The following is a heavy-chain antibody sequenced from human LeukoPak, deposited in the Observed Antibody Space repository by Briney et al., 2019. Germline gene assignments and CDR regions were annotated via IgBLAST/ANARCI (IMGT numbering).Heavy chain of an antibody. Sequence: ASVKVSCKASGGTFSSYAISWVRQAPGQGLEWMGGFDPEDGETIYTQKFQGRVTMTGDTSTDTAYMELSSLRSEDTAVYYCATPPPAAGTRPYYYYYGTDVWGQGTTVTVSS. V-gene: IGHV1-24*01. CDR3: ATPPPAAGTRPYYYYYGTDV. J-gene: IGHJ6*02. CDR1: GGTFSSYA. D-gene: IGHD6-13*01. CDR2: FDPEDGET.